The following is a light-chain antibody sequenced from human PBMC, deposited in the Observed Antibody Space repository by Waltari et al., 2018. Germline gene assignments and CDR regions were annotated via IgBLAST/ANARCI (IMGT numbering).Light chain of an antibody. CDR3: QSYDTSLSVV. Sequence: HSVLTQPPSVSGPPGQRVTIPCTGTGSHIGAGSDVHWYQQLPRAAPKLLIYGSTTRPLGVPDRFFGSTSGTSASLTITGLQAEDEADYYCQSYDTSLSVVFGGGTKLTVL. J-gene: IGLJ3*02. V-gene: IGLV1-40*01. CDR2: GST. CDR1: GSHIGAGSD.